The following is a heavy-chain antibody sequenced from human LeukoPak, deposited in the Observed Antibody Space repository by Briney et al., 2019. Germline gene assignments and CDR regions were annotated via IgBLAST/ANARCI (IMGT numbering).Heavy chain of an antibody. CDR2: ISYDGSNK. D-gene: IGHD2-21*02. CDR1: GFTFSSYG. CDR3: AKARCGGDCYALMD. Sequence: GGSLRLSCAASGFTFSSYGMHWVRQAPGKGLEWVAVISYDGSNKYYADSVKGRFTISRDNSKNTLYLQVNSLRAEDTAVYYCAKARCGGDCYALMDWGQGTLVTVSS. V-gene: IGHV3-30*18. J-gene: IGHJ4*02.